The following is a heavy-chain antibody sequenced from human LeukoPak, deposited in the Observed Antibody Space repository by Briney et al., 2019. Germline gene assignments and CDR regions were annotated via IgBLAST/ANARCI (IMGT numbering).Heavy chain of an antibody. J-gene: IGHJ6*02. Sequence: SETLSLTCTVSGGPISSYYWSWIRQPPGKGLEWIGYIYYSGSTNYNPSLKSRVTISVGTSKNQFSLKLSSVTAADTAVYYCARPARYYYYGMDVWGQGTTVTVSS. CDR3: ARPARYYYYGMDV. V-gene: IGHV4-59*01. CDR1: GGPISSYY. CDR2: IYYSGST.